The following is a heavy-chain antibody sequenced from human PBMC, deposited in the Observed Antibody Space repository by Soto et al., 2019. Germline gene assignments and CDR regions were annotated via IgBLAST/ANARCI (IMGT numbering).Heavy chain of an antibody. CDR3: AKKGAGWLQTNIDY. D-gene: IGHD5-12*01. J-gene: IGHJ4*02. Sequence: GGSLRLSCAASGFIFSTHAMSWVRQAPGKGLEWVSVIDGSGGNTYYADSVKGRFTVSRDNSKNTLYLQMNSLRAEDTAVYYCAKKGAGWLQTNIDYWGQGTLGTVSS. CDR2: IDGSGGNT. CDR1: GFIFSTHA. V-gene: IGHV3-23*01.